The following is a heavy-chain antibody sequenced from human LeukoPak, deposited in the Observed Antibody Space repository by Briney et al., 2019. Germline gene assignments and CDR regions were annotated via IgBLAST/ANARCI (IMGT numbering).Heavy chain of an antibody. Sequence: QSGGSLRLSCTATGFIFSNYAMKRVRQAPGKGLEWVSTISGNSGNIYYADSVKGRFTIGRDNSQNKLYLQMNALRVEDTAIYYCAKDQRQLDVGQLGIVVTWGQGTLVTVSS. D-gene: IGHD2-15*01. V-gene: IGHV3-23*01. J-gene: IGHJ5*02. CDR2: ISGNSGNI. CDR3: AKDQRQLDVGQLGIVVT. CDR1: GFIFSNYA.